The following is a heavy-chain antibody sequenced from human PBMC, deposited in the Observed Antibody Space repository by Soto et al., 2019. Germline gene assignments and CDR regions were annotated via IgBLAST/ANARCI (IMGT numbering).Heavy chain of an antibody. CDR1: GFTFSSYS. CDR3: ARADYDCSSTSCYLGPGYYGMAV. Sequence: EVQLVESGGGLVQPGGSLRLSCAASGFTFSSYSMNWVRQAPGKGLEWVSYISSSSSTIYYADSVKGRFTISRDNAKNSLYLQMNSLRDEDTAVYYCARADYDCSSTSCYLGPGYYGMAVWGQRTTVTVSS. D-gene: IGHD2-2*01. V-gene: IGHV3-48*02. J-gene: IGHJ6*02. CDR2: ISSSSSTI.